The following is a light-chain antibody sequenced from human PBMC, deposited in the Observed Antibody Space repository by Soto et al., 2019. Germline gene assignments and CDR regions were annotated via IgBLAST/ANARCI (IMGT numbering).Light chain of an antibody. Sequence: QSVLTQPPSASGTPGQRVTFSCSGSSSNIGGNTVSWFQHLPRTAPKLLIFSNSQRPSGVPDRFSGAKSGTSASLAISGLQSEDEADYFCATCDDDLSVLFGGGTKLTVL. CDR1: SSNIGGNT. J-gene: IGLJ2*01. CDR2: SNS. CDR3: ATCDDDLSVL. V-gene: IGLV1-44*01.